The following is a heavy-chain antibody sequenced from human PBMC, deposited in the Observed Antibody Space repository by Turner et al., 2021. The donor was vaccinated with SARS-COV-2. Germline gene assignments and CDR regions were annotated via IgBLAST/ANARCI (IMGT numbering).Heavy chain of an antibody. Sequence: QLQLQESGPGLGKPSDSLSLTCTVSGGSISSSSDYWGWIRQHPGKGLEWIGNIYYSGSAYYNPSLKSRVTISVDPSKNQFSLKLTSVTAADTAVYYCARLMDTAMDYYGTDVWGQGTTVTVSS. CDR2: IYYSGSA. D-gene: IGHD5-18*01. CDR1: GGSISSSSDY. J-gene: IGHJ6*02. CDR3: ARLMDTAMDYYGTDV. V-gene: IGHV4-39*01.